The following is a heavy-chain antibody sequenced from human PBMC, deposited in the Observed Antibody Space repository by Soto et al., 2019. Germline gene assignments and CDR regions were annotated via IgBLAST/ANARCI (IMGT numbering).Heavy chain of an antibody. CDR2: INAGNGNT. CDR1: GYTFTSYA. J-gene: IGHJ6*02. D-gene: IGHD3-9*01. V-gene: IGHV1-3*01. CDR3: ARVGAYDILTGYHYYYGMDV. Sequence: ASVKVSCKASGYTFTSYAMHWVRQAPGQRLEWLRWINAGNGNTKYSQKFQGRVTITRDTSASTAYMELSSLRSEDTAVYYCARVGAYDILTGYHYYYGMDVWGQGTTVTVSS.